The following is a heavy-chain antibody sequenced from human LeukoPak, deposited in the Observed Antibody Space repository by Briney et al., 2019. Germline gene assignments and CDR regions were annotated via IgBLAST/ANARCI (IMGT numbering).Heavy chain of an antibody. CDR1: AYTFTSYG. CDR3: ARDRGTMVRGVIRATTNWFDP. Sequence: GASMKVSCKASAYTFTSYGISWVRQAPGQGLEWMGWINPNSGGTNYAQKFQGRVTMTRDTSISTAYMELSRLRSDDTAVYYCARDRGTMVRGVIRATTNWFDPWGQGTLVTVSS. D-gene: IGHD3-10*01. CDR2: INPNSGGT. V-gene: IGHV1-2*02. J-gene: IGHJ5*02.